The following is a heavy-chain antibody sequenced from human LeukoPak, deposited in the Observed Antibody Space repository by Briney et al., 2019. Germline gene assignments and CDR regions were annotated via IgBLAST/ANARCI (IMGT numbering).Heavy chain of an antibody. CDR2: VYKSGST. V-gene: IGHV4-59*08. D-gene: IGHD2-21*01. CDR1: SGSISNYY. CDR3: ARVGGDYSYYYMDV. J-gene: IGHJ6*03. Sequence: SETLSLTCTVSSGSISNYYWNWIRQPPGKGLEWIGYVYKSGSTNYNPSLKSRVTMSVDTSTNQFSLKLTSVTAADTAVYCARVGGDYSYYYMDVWGKGTSVTVSS.